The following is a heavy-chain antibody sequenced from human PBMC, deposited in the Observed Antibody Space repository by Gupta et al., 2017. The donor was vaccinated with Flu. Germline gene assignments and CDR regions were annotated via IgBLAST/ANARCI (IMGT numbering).Heavy chain of an antibody. J-gene: IGHJ6*02. V-gene: IGHV3-33*01. Sequence: QVQLVESGGGVVQPGRSLRLSCAAPGFTLSSYGLHWVRQAHGQGLEWVAVIWYDGSNTYYADSVKGRFTISRDNSKNTLYLQMNSLRAEDTAVYYCARDLLSGAGAGYYYYGMDVWGQGTTVTVSS. CDR3: ARDLLSGAGAGYYYYGMDV. D-gene: IGHD1-14*01. CDR1: GFTLSSYG. CDR2: IWYDGSNT.